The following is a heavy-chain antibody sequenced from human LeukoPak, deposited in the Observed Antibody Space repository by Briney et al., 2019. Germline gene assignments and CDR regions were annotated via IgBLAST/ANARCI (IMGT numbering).Heavy chain of an antibody. CDR2: INPNSGGT. CDR1: GYTFTGYY. J-gene: IGHJ6*03. Sequence: GASVKVSCKASGYTFTGYYMHWVRQAPGQGLEWMGWINPNSGGTNYAQKFQGRVTMTRDTSISTAYMELSRLRSDDTAVYYCAAYIAAQDYYYYMDVWGKGTTVTVSS. CDR3: AAYIAAQDYYYYMDV. V-gene: IGHV1-2*02. D-gene: IGHD6-6*01.